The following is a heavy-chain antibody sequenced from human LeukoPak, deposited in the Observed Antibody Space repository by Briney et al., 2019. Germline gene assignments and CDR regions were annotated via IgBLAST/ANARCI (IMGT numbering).Heavy chain of an antibody. CDR1: DDSITMYY. CDR3: AGGSGLTVVY. Sequence: SETLSLSCTVSDDSITMYYWTWIRQPPGKGLEWIGYVDHTGSTKFNPSLNGRVSISRDTSKNQFSLKLSSVTAVDTALYYCAGGSGLTVVYWGQGTLVTVSS. CDR2: VDHTGST. J-gene: IGHJ4*02. D-gene: IGHD3-10*01. V-gene: IGHV4-59*01.